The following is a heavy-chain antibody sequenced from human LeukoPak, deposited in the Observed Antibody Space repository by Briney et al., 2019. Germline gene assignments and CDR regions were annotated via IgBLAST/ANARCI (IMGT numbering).Heavy chain of an antibody. V-gene: IGHV1-46*01. J-gene: IGHJ4*02. Sequence: ASVKVSCKASGYTFTSYYMHWVRQAPGQGLEWMGIINPSGGSTSHAQKFQGRVTMTRDMSTSTVYMELSSLRSEDTAVYYCARKGSSYYDFWSGYSYFDYWGQGTLVTVSS. CDR3: ARKGSSYYDFWSGYSYFDY. CDR1: GYTFTSYY. CDR2: INPSGGST. D-gene: IGHD3-3*01.